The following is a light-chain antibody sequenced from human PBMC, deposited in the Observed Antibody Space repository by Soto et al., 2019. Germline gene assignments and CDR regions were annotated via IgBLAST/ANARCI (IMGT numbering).Light chain of an antibody. J-gene: IGLJ1*01. CDR2: EVS. V-gene: IGLV2-8*01. CDR1: SSDVGGYNY. CDR3: SSDV. Sequence: QSALTQPPSASGSPGQSVTISCTGTSSDVGGYNYVSWYQQHPGKAPKLMIYEVSQRPSGVPDRFSGSKSDNTASLTVSGLQAEDEADYYCSSDVFGTGTKVTVL.